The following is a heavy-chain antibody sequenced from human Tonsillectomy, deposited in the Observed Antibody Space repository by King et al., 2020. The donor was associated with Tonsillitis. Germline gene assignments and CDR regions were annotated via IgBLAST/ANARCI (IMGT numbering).Heavy chain of an antibody. J-gene: IGHJ3*02. CDR1: GFTFSDYY. CDR2: ISSSSTYT. D-gene: IGHD6-13*01. CDR3: AREFRSHIRSSAGRGAFDI. V-gene: IGHV3-11*05. Sequence: VQLVESGGGLVKPGGSLRLSCAASGFTFSDYYMSWIRQAPGKGLEWISYISSSSTYTHYADSVKGRFTISRDNAKNSLYLQMNSLRAEDTAVYSCAREFRSHIRSSAGRGAFDIWGQGTMVTVSS.